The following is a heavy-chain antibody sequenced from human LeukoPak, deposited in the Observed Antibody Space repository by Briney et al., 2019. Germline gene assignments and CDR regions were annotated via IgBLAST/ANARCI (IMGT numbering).Heavy chain of an antibody. V-gene: IGHV5-51*01. CDR2: IYPGDSDT. CDR1: GYIFTSYW. Sequence: GASLQISCEGSGYIFTSYWIGWGRQLPGKGLEWMGIIYPGDSDTRYSPSFQGQVTISADKSISTAYLQWSSLKASDTAMYYCARHSFGNWNDGSFDYWGQGTLVTVSS. J-gene: IGHJ4*02. CDR3: ARHSFGNWNDGSFDY. D-gene: IGHD1-1*01.